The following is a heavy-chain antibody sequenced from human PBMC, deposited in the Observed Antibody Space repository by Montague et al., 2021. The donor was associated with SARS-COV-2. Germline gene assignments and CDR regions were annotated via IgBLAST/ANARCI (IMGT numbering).Heavy chain of an antibody. CDR1: SGSFGDYY. CDR3: ARGQVTISGVLIFIPAAGPLDV. CDR2: INHTGSA. J-gene: IGHJ3*01. Sequence: SETLSLTCAVYSGSFGDYYWTWVRQPPGKGLEWIGEINHTGSASYNPSLKSRVTLSKDTSKNQFSLKLQSLTAADTAVYYCARGQVTISGVLIFIPAAGPLDVWGQGTLVTVSS. D-gene: IGHD3-3*01. V-gene: IGHV4-34*01.